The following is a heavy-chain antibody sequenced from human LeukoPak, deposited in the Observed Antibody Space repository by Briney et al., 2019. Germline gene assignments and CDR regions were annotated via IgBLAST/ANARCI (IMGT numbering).Heavy chain of an antibody. J-gene: IGHJ4*02. CDR1: GFTFSSYG. CDR3: ARGAQWPY. V-gene: IGHV3-48*01. CDR2: ISSSSNIM. Sequence: GGSLRLSCAASGFTFSSYGMNWVRQAPGKGLEWVSYISSSSNIMNYADSVKGRFTTSRDNVKNSLYLQMNSLRAEDTAVYYCARGAQWPYWGQGTLVTVSS. D-gene: IGHD6-19*01.